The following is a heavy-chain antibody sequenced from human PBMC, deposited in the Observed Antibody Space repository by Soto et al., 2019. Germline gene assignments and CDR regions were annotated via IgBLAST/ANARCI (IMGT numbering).Heavy chain of an antibody. CDR3: ARTSDLGY. V-gene: IGHV3-30-3*01. Sequence: SLRLSCAASGFTFSSYAMHWVRQAPGKGLEWVAVISYDGSNKYYADSVKGRFTISRDNSKNTLYLQMNSLRAEDTAVYYCARTSDLGYWGQGTLVTVSS. J-gene: IGHJ4*02. D-gene: IGHD7-27*01. CDR2: ISYDGSNK. CDR1: GFTFSSYA.